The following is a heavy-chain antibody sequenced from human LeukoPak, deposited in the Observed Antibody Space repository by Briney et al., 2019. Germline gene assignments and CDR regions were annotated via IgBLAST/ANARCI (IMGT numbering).Heavy chain of an antibody. CDR1: GLTFTTYW. V-gene: IGHV3-7*01. CDR3: ARGGAHFEY. Sequence: GGSLRLSCAASGLTFTTYWMTWVRQAPGRGLEWVANIKEDGSAKYYVDSVKGRFTISRDNGKNSLFLQMNSLRVEDTAVYYCARGGAHFEYWGQGTLVTVSS. CDR2: IKEDGSAK. J-gene: IGHJ4*02. D-gene: IGHD1-26*01.